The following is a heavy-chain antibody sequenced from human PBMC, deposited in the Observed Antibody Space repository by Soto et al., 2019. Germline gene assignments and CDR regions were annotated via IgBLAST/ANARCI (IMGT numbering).Heavy chain of an antibody. Sequence: GGSLRLSCAASGFTFSSYGMHWVRQAPGKGLEWVAVISYDGSNKYYADSVKGRFTISRDNSKNTLYLQMNSLRAEDTAVYYCAKDVTPRGSHYYYGMDVWGQGTTVTVSS. J-gene: IGHJ6*02. D-gene: IGHD2-21*02. V-gene: IGHV3-30*18. CDR1: GFTFSSYG. CDR2: ISYDGSNK. CDR3: AKDVTPRGSHYYYGMDV.